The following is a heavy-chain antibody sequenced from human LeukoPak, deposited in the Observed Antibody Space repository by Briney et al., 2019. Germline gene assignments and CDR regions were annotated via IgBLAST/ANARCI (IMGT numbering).Heavy chain of an antibody. Sequence: GGSLRLSCAASGFTFRSYWMHWVRQAPGKGLVWVSRINTDGRSTSYADSVKGRFTISRDNAKNTLFLQMNSLRADDTAVYYCARGRELVDYWGQGTLVTVSS. D-gene: IGHD1-26*01. CDR2: INTDGRST. CDR3: ARGRELVDY. J-gene: IGHJ4*02. CDR1: GFTFRSYW. V-gene: IGHV3-74*01.